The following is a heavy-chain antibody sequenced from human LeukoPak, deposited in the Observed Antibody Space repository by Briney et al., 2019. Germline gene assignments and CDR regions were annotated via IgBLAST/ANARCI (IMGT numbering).Heavy chain of an antibody. CDR3: AKDMDYGQYYYYGMDV. D-gene: IGHD4/OR15-4a*01. CDR1: GFTFDDYA. CDR2: ISWNSGSI. Sequence: GGSLRLSCAASGFTFDDYAMHWVRQAPGKGLEWVSGISWNSGSIGYADSVKGRFTISRDNAKNSLYLQMNSLRAEDTALYYCAKDMDYGQYYYYGMDVWGQGTTVTVSS. V-gene: IGHV3-9*01. J-gene: IGHJ6*02.